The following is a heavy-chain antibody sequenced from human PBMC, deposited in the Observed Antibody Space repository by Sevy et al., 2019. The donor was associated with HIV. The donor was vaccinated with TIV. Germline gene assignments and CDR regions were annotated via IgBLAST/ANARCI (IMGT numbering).Heavy chain of an antibody. CDR3: VKGVTSITMVRGVIRY. CDR2: ISSNGGST. CDR1: GFTFSSYA. V-gene: IGHV3-64D*06. Sequence: GGSLRLSCSASGFTFSSYAMHWVRQAPGKGVEYVSAISSNGGSTYYAHSVKGRFTISRDNSKNTLYLQMSSLRAEDTAVYYCVKGVTSITMVRGVIRYWGQGTLVTVSS. J-gene: IGHJ4*02. D-gene: IGHD3-10*01.